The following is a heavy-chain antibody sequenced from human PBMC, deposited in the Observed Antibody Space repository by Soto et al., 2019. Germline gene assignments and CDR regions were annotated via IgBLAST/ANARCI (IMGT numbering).Heavy chain of an antibody. CDR1: GFTSSSYS. Sequence: PGGSLRLSCAASGFTSSSYSMNWVRQAPGKGLEWVSYISSSSSSKYYADSVKGRFTISRDNAKNSLYLQMNSLRDEDTAVYYCARGLYGSGSYVFDYWGQGTLVTVSS. CDR3: ARGLYGSGSYVFDY. V-gene: IGHV3-48*02. CDR2: ISSSSSSK. J-gene: IGHJ4*02. D-gene: IGHD3-10*01.